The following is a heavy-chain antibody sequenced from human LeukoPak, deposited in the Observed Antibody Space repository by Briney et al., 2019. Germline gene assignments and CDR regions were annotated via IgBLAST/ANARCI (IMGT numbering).Heavy chain of an antibody. D-gene: IGHD4-17*01. J-gene: IGHJ4*02. V-gene: IGHV5-51*01. CDR2: IYPGDSDT. Sequence: GESLKISCKGSGYTFTNSWIGWVRQMPGKGLEWMGIIYPGDSDTRYSPSFRGQVTISADESISTAYLQWSSLTASDTAMYYCARSGHDYGDYLDYWGQGTLVTVSS. CDR3: ARSGHDYGDYLDY. CDR1: GYTFTNSW.